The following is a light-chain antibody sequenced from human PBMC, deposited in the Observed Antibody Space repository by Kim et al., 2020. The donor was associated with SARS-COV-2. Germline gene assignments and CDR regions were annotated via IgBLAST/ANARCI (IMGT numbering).Light chain of an antibody. CDR3: SSYTCGITNYV. CDR2: DVS. J-gene: IGLJ1*01. Sequence: QSITRYRAGGGRDMDGNISVSWYQHHQGKAPKVMIHDVSNRRSGVSNRFSGSKSGNTASLTISGRQAEDEADYYCSSYTCGITNYVFGTGTKVTVL. CDR1: GRDMDGNIS. V-gene: IGLV2-14*03.